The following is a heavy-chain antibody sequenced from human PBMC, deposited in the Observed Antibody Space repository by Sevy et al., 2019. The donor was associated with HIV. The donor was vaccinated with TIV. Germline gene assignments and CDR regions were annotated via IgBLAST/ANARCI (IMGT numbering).Heavy chain of an antibody. D-gene: IGHD3-9*01. J-gene: IGHJ4*02. CDR3: TLSSYDILTGYYYSGFG. CDR2: IYPGDSDT. V-gene: IGHV5-51*01. Sequence: GETLKISCKGSGYSFTSYWIGWVRQMPGKGLEWMGIIYPGDSDTRYSPSFQGQVTISADKSISTAYLQWSSLKASDTAMYYCTLSSYDILTGYYYSGFGWGQGTLVTVSS. CDR1: GYSFTSYW.